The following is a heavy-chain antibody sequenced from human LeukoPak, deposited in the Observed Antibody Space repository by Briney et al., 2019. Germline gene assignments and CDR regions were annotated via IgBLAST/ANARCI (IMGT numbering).Heavy chain of an antibody. CDR1: GFTFSSYA. D-gene: IGHD3-22*01. V-gene: IGHV3-23*01. CDR3: ANQPPRDLYYYDSRGGRDY. CDR2: VSGSGGST. Sequence: PVGSLRLSCAASGFTFSSYAMSWVRQAPGKGLEWVSAVSGSGGSTYYADSVKGRFTISRDNSKNTLYLQMNSLRADDTAVYDAANQPPRDLYYYDSRGGRDYWGQGTLVTVSS. J-gene: IGHJ4*02.